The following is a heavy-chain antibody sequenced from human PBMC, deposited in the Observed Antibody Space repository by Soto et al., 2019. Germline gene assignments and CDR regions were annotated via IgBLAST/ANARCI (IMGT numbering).Heavy chain of an antibody. V-gene: IGHV5-10-1*01. Sequence: PGESLKISCQGSGYSFTSYWISWVRQMPGKGLEWMGRIDPSDSYTNYSPSFQGHVTISADKSISTAYLQWSSLKASDTAMYYCARKSMVATTGSVYYYYGMDVWGQGNTVTISS. J-gene: IGHJ6*02. CDR2: IDPSDSYT. CDR1: GYSFTSYW. CDR3: ARKSMVATTGSVYYYYGMDV. D-gene: IGHD5-12*01.